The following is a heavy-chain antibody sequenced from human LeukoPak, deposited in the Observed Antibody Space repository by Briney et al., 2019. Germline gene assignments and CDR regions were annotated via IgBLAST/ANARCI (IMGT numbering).Heavy chain of an antibody. V-gene: IGHV3-30*02. CDR2: IRYDGSNK. Sequence: GGSLRLSCAASGFTFSSYGMHWVRQAPGKGLQWVAFIRYDGSNKYYADSVKGRFTISRDNSKNTLYLQMNGLRAEDTAVYYCAKAARRGYTYGYHSSYFDYWGQGTLVTVSS. J-gene: IGHJ4*02. CDR3: AKAARRGYTYGYHSSYFDY. CDR1: GFTFSSYG. D-gene: IGHD5-18*01.